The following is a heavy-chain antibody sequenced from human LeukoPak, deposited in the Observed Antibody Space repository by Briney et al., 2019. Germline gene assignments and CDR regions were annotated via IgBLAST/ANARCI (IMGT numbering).Heavy chain of an antibody. Sequence: GGSLRLSCAASGFTFSSYAMSWVRQAPGKGLEWVSAISGSGGSTYYADSVKGRFTISRDNSKNTLYLQMNSLRAGDTAVYYCAKDEGYDSSGYYGYWGQGTLVTVSS. D-gene: IGHD3-22*01. V-gene: IGHV3-23*01. CDR1: GFTFSSYA. J-gene: IGHJ4*02. CDR3: AKDEGYDSSGYYGY. CDR2: ISGSGGST.